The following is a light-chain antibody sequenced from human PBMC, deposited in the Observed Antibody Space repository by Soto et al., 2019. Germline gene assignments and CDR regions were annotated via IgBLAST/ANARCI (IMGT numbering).Light chain of an antibody. J-gene: IGKJ1*01. V-gene: IGKV4-1*01. Sequence: DIVLTQSPDSLAVSLGERATINCKSSQSVLSSSNNKNSLVWYQQKPGQPPKLLIYLTSTRESGVPDRFSGSGSGTEFNLTISSLQAEDVAIYYCQHYFTTPPTFGQGTKVEI. CDR1: QSVLSSSNNKNS. CDR2: LTS. CDR3: QHYFTTPPT.